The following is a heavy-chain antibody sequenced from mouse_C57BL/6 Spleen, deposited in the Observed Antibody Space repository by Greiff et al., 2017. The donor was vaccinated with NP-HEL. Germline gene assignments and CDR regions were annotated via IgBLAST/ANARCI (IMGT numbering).Heavy chain of an antibody. CDR1: GFTFSDAW. CDR3: TSHPFAY. J-gene: IGHJ3*01. CDR2: ITNKPNNHAT. Sequence: EVKLMESGGGLVQPGGSMKLSCAASGFTFSDAWIDWVRQSPEKGLEWVAEITNKPNNHATYYAESVKGRFTVSRDDSKSSVYLQMNSLRPEDTGIYYCTSHPFAYWGQGTLVTVSA. V-gene: IGHV6-6*01.